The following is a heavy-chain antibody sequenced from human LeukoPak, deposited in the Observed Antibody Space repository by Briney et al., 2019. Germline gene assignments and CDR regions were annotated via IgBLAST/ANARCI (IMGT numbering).Heavy chain of an antibody. CDR1: GLTFSTYG. CDR3: AKDEVFDGYKLIDAFDI. J-gene: IGHJ3*02. Sequence: GGSLRLSCAASGLTFSTYGIHWVRQASGKGLEWVAFIRYDGSNKYYADSVKGRFTISRDNSKSTLFLQMNSLRADDTAVYYCAKDEVFDGYKLIDAFDIWGQGTMVTVSS. V-gene: IGHV3-30*02. D-gene: IGHD5-24*01. CDR2: IRYDGSNK.